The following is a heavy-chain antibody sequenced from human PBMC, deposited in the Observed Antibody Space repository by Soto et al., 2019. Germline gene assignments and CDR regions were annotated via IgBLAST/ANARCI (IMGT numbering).Heavy chain of an antibody. D-gene: IGHD5-12*01. V-gene: IGHV1-2*04. J-gene: IGHJ4*01. CDR2: INPNSGGT. CDR3: AREYKRGYRGYAFASDY. CDR1: GYTFTGYY. Sequence: GASVKVSCKASGYTFTGYYMHWVRQAPGQGLEWMGWINPNSGGTNYAQKFQGWVTTTRDTSISTAYMELSRLRSDDTAVYYCAREYKRGYRGYAFASDYRCPGPLVTLSS.